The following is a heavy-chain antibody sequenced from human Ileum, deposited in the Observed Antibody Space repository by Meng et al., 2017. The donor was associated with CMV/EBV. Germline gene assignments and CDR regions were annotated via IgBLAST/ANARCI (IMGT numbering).Heavy chain of an antibody. J-gene: IGHJ3*02. V-gene: IGHV2-5*01. CDR3: ARTFSGTARFAFDI. Sequence: SGSTLVKPTQTLTLTCTFSGFSLSTSGVGVGWIRQPPGEALEWLALIYWSDDKRYSPSLKSSLTITKDTSKNQVVLTMTNMHPIDAATYYCARTFSGTARFAFDIWGQGTMVTVSS. CDR2: IYWSDDK. D-gene: IGHD1-7*01. CDR1: GFSLSTSGVG.